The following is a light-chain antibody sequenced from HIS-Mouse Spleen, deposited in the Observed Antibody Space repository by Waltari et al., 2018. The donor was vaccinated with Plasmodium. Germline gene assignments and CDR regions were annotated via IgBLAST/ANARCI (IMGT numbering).Light chain of an antibody. V-gene: IGKV1-5*03. CDR1: QSISSR. J-gene: IGKJ1*01. CDR3: QQYNSYSWT. Sequence: DIQMTQSPSTLSASVGDRVTSTCRARQSISSRLAWYQQKPGKAPKHLIYKASSLESGVPSRLSGSGSGTEFTLTISSLQPDDFATYYCQQYNSYSWTFGQGTKVESK. CDR2: KAS.